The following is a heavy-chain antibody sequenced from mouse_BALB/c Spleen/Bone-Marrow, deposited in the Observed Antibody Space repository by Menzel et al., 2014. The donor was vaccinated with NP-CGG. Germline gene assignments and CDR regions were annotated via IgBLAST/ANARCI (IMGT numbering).Heavy chain of an antibody. J-gene: IGHJ2*01. Sequence: EVQLQHSGAELVKPGASVKLSCTASGFNIKDTYIHWVKQRPEQGLEWIGRIDPANGNTKYDPKFQGKATITADTSSSTAYLYLSRLTSEDTAVYYCARYRLGTYFDYWGQSTTLTVSS. V-gene: IGHV14-3*02. CDR1: GFNIKDTY. D-gene: IGHD2-14*01. CDR2: IDPANGNT. CDR3: ARYRLGTYFDY.